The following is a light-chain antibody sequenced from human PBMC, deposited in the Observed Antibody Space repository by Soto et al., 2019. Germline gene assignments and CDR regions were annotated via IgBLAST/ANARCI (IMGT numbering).Light chain of an antibody. V-gene: IGKV1-33*01. Sequence: DIQMTQSPSSLSASVGDRVTITCQASQDISNYLNWYQPKPGKAPKLLIYDASNLETGVPSRFSGSGSGTDFTFTISSLQPEDIATYYCQQDDNLHTFGQGTKLEIK. CDR1: QDISNY. CDR2: DAS. CDR3: QQDDNLHT. J-gene: IGKJ2*01.